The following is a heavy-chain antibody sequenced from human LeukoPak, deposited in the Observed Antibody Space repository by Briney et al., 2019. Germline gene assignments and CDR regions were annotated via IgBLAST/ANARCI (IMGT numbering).Heavy chain of an antibody. CDR2: IYYTGST. V-gene: IGHV4-61*01. J-gene: IGHJ4*02. CDR1: GGSVSSGTYY. D-gene: IGHD3-10*01. Sequence: SETLSLTCTVSGGSVSSGTYYWSWIRQPPGKGLEWIGYIYYTGSTNYNPSLKSRLTISVDTSKNQFSLKLSSVTAADTAVYYCARRGGSGRSFDYWGQGALVTVSS. CDR3: ARRGGSGRSFDY.